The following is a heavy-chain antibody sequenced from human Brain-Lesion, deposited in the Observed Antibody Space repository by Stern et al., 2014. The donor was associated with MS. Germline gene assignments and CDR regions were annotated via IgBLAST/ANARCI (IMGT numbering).Heavy chain of an antibody. J-gene: IGHJ3*02. CDR1: GYRFDNYW. D-gene: IGHD6-19*01. CDR3: ARTYSSGWYGGHAFDI. Sequence: EVQLLESGAEVKKPGESLKISCKGSGYRFDNYWIGWVRQKHGKGLEWMGILYTADSDTRYSPSLQGQVTISADKSISTVYLQWSSLKASDTAMYYCARTYSSGWYGGHAFDIWGQGTMVTVSS. CDR2: LYTADSDT. V-gene: IGHV5-51*01.